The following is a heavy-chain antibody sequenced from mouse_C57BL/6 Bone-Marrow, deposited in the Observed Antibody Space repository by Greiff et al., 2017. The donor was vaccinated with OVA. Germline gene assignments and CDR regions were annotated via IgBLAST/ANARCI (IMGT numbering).Heavy chain of an antibody. D-gene: IGHD1-1*01. V-gene: IGHV14-2*01. CDR3: ASYYYGSLYYYAMDY. CDR2: IDPEDGET. Sequence: EVQLKQSGAELVKPGASVKLSCTASGFNIKDYYMHWVKQRTEQGLEWIGRIDPEDGETKYAPKFQGKATITADTSSNTAYLQLSSLTSEDTAVYYCASYYYGSLYYYAMDYWGQGTSVTVSS. J-gene: IGHJ4*01. CDR1: GFNIKDYY.